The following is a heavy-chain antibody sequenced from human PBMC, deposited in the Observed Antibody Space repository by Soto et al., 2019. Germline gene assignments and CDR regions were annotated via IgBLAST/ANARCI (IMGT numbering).Heavy chain of an antibody. J-gene: IGHJ6*02. CDR3: AKSQRFGELFMDYYYYGMDV. CDR2: ISSSSSYI. CDR1: GFTFGSYS. D-gene: IGHD3-10*01. Sequence: GGSLRLSCAASGFTFGSYSMNWVRQAPGKGLEWVSSISSSSSYIYYADSVKGRFTISRDNAKNSLYLQMNSLRAEDTAVYYCAKSQRFGELFMDYYYYGMDVWGQGTTVTVSS. V-gene: IGHV3-21*04.